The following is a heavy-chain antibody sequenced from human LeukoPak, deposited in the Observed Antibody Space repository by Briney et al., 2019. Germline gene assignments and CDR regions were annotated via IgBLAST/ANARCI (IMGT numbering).Heavy chain of an antibody. CDR3: AKYGAPGWSGYCDY. CDR1: GFIFSNYA. Sequence: PGGSLRLSCAASGFIFSNYAMTWVRQAPGKGLEWVSSISGDAGSIYYIDSVRGRFTISRDNSKNTLFLQMNSLRAEDTGMYYCAKYGAPGWSGYCDYWGQGTLVTVS. D-gene: IGHD4/OR15-4a*01. CDR2: ISGDAGSI. V-gene: IGHV3-23*01. J-gene: IGHJ4*02.